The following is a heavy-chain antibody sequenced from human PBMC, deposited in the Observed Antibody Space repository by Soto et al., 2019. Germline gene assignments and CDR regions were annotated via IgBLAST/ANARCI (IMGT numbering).Heavy chain of an antibody. V-gene: IGHV4-31*03. Sequence: SETLSLTCTVSGGSISSSSYYWGWIRQHPGKGLEWIGNIYYSGSTYYNPSLKSRVTISVDTSKNQFSLKLSSVTAADTAVYYCARGLSDYVVCFDYWGQGTLVTVSS. CDR1: GGSISSSSYY. J-gene: IGHJ4*02. CDR3: ARGLSDYVVCFDY. CDR2: IYYSGST. D-gene: IGHD5-12*01.